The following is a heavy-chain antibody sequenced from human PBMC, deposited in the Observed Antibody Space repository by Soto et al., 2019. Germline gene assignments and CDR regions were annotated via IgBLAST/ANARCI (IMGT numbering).Heavy chain of an antibody. CDR3: ASLSDYDYYFDY. D-gene: IGHD5-12*01. V-gene: IGHV4-30-2*01. Sequence: SETLSLTCAVYGGSFSGYSWSWIRQPPGKGLEWIGYIYHSGSTYYNPSLKSRVTISVDRSKNQFSLKLSSVTAADTAVYYCASLSDYDYYFDYWGQGTLVTVSS. CDR1: GGSFSGYS. CDR2: IYHSGST. J-gene: IGHJ4*02.